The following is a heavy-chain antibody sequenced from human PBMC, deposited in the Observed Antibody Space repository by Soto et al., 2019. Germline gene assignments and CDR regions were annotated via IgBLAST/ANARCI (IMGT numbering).Heavy chain of an antibody. CDR2: IWNNGNRK. J-gene: IGHJ5*02. Sequence: GGSLRLSCAASGFTFWNYGMHWVRQAPGKGPEWVATIWNNGNRKYYADSVTGRFTISRDNSRNTLHLEMNSLRGEDTAVYYCARAVSTTAVNWFDPWGQGTQVTVSS. D-gene: IGHD2-2*01. V-gene: IGHV3-33*01. CDR3: ARAVSTTAVNWFDP. CDR1: GFTFWNYG.